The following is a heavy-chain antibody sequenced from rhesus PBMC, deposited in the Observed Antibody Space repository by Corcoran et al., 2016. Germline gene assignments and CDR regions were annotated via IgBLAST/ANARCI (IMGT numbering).Heavy chain of an antibody. D-gene: IGHD4-35*01. CDR2: SNGNSGRT. CDR3: AGDYGNYGGYFDY. CDR1: GGSFSSYW. V-gene: IGHV4-80*01. J-gene: IGHJ4*01. Sequence: QVQLQESGPGLVKPSEILSLTCAFSGGSFSSYWWSWIRQPPGKGLEWIGESNGNSGRTNYSPALKGRVTISQDASKNQFSLKLTSVTAADTAVYYCAGDYGNYGGYFDYWGQGVLVTVSS.